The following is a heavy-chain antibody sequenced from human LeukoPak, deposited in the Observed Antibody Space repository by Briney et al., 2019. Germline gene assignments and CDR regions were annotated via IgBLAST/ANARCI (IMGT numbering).Heavy chain of an antibody. V-gene: IGHV4-59*01. Sequence: SPETLSLTCAVSGGSICSYFWSWIRQPPGKGRGWIGYIYYSGRTNYNPSLKRRVTISVDTSKSQCSLKLSSVTAADTAVYSSARYPGYSSGWYVSPNWYFDLWGRGTLVTVSS. D-gene: IGHD6-19*01. CDR1: GGSICSYF. CDR2: IYYSGRT. CDR3: ARYPGYSSGWYVSPNWYFDL. J-gene: IGHJ2*01.